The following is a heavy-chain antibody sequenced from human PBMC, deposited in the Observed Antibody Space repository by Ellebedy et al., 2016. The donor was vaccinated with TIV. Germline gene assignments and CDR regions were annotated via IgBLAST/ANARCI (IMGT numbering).Heavy chain of an antibody. Sequence: GESLKISCAASGFTFSAYAMHWVRQAPGTGLEYVSAISANGGHTYYANSVKGRFTISRDNSKNTLYLQMNSLRGEDTAVYYCVREKVAVTGTGYAEYWGRGALVTVSP. J-gene: IGHJ4*02. CDR2: ISANGGHT. V-gene: IGHV3-64*01. CDR1: GFTFSAYA. D-gene: IGHD6-19*01. CDR3: VREKVAVTGTGYAEY.